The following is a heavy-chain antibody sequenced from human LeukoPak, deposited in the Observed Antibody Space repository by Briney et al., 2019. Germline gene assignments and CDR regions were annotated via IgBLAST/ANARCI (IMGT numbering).Heavy chain of an antibody. Sequence: SETLCLTCAVSGYSISSGYYWGWIRQPPGKGLEWIGSVYFGGTTYYNPSLRSRVTMSLDTSKNQLSLTLNSVTAADTAVYYCARDNRRDGYKIFDYWGQGTLVTVSS. CDR3: ARDNRRDGYKIFDY. V-gene: IGHV4-38-2*02. CDR2: VYFGGTT. CDR1: GYSISSGYY. J-gene: IGHJ4*02. D-gene: IGHD5-24*01.